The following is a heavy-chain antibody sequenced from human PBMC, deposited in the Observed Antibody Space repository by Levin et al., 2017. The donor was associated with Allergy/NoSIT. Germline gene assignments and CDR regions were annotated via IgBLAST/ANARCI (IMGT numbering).Heavy chain of an antibody. D-gene: IGHD3-22*01. CDR3: ARDMRAWGVVVINGDNDY. Sequence: GGSLRLSCAASGFTFSNYAMHWVRQAPGKGLEWVAAISYDGSNKYYADSVKGRFTISRDNSKNTLYLQMNSLRAEDTAVYYCARDMRAWGVVVINGDNDYWGQGTLVTVSS. J-gene: IGHJ4*02. CDR1: GFTFSNYA. V-gene: IGHV3-30*04. CDR2: ISYDGSNK.